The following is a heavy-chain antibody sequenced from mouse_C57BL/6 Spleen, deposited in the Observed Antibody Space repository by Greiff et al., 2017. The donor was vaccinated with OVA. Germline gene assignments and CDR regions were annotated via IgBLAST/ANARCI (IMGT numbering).Heavy chain of an antibody. CDR1: GYTFTSYY. V-gene: IGHV1-66*01. D-gene: IGHD1-1*02. CDR3: ASGGWCAN. CDR2: IYPGSGDT. J-gene: IGHJ3*01. Sequence: VQLVQSGPELVKPGASVKISCKASGYTFTSYYIHWVKQRPGQGLEWIGRIYPGSGDTKYNEKFKGKATLTADTSSSTAYMQLSSLTSEDSAVYYCASGGWCANWGQGTPLTVSA.